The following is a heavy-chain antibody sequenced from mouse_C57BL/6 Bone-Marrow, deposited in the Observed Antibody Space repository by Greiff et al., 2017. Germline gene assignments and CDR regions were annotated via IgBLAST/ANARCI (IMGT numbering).Heavy chain of an antibody. V-gene: IGHV1-52*01. CDR1: GYTFTSYW. CDR3: ARGKVLSRDY. Sequence: QVQLQQPGAELVRPGSSVKLSCKASGYTFTSYWMHWVKQRPIQGLEWIGNIDPSDSATHYNQKFKDKATLTVDKSSSTAYMQLSSLTSEDSAVYYCARGKVLSRDYWGQGTSVTVSA. D-gene: IGHD1-1*01. CDR2: IDPSDSAT. J-gene: IGHJ4*01.